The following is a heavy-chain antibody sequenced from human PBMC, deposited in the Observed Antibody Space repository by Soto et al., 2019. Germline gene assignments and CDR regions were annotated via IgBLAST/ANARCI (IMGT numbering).Heavy chain of an antibody. V-gene: IGHV3-23*01. CDR3: ARDHYGDDGGYYHYGIDV. Sequence: RGSLRLSCAAPGFIFSSYAMTWVRQAPGKGLERGSSITGSRGGTYSANSVKGRFTIYRDNSKNTLYLQMNSLRAAYKAVYYCARDHYGDDGGYYHYGIDVWGQRTTVTVSS. J-gene: IGHJ6*02. D-gene: IGHD4-17*01. CDR1: GFIFSSYA. CDR2: ITGSRGGT.